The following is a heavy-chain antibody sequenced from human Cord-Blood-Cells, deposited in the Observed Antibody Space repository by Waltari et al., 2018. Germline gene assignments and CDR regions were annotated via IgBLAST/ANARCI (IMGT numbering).Heavy chain of an antibody. Sequence: QVQLVQSGAEVKKPGASVTVSCKASGYTFTGYFMHWVRKAPGQGLEWMGWINPNSGGTNYAQKFQGRVTMTRDTSISTAYMELSRLRSDDTAVYYCARVGPDFWSGYYDYWGQGTLVTVSS. V-gene: IGHV1-2*02. CDR2: INPNSGGT. CDR3: ARVGPDFWSGYYDY. J-gene: IGHJ4*02. CDR1: GYTFTGYF. D-gene: IGHD3-3*01.